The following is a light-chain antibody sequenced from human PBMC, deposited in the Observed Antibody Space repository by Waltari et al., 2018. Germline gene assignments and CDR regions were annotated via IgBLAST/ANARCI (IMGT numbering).Light chain of an antibody. CDR2: EVN. V-gene: IGLV2-14*01. J-gene: IGLJ2*01. CDR1: SSDVGAYAY. CDR3: GSYTTSRTML. Sequence: QSALTQPASMSGSPGQSITISCTGTSSDVGAYAYVSWYQPSPGKAPKVMIYEVNIRPSGVSHRFSGSKSGNMASLTISGLQPEDEADYYCGSYTTSRTMLFGGGTKVTVL.